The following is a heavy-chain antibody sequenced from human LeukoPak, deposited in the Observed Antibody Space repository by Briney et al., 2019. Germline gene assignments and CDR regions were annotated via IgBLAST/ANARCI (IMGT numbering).Heavy chain of an antibody. Sequence: GGSLRLSCAASGFSFTNYAMNWVRQAPGKGLEWVAIVSYSGNSTKYADSAKGRFTISRDNSKNTLYLQMNSLRAEDTAVYYCARDAYYYDSSGYYYVPDYWGQGTLVTVSS. V-gene: IGHV3-23*01. CDR1: GFSFTNYA. D-gene: IGHD3-22*01. CDR2: VSYSGNST. CDR3: ARDAYYYDSSGYYYVPDY. J-gene: IGHJ4*02.